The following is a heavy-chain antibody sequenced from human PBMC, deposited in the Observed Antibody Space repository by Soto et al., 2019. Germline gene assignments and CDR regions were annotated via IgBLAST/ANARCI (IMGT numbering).Heavy chain of an antibody. V-gene: IGHV4-59*01. J-gene: IGHJ6*02. CDR1: GGFISSYY. CDR3: ARVIGGYDYYYYYGMDV. Sequence: SETLSLTCTVSGGFISSYYWSWIRQPPGKGLEWIGYIYDSGSTKYNPSLKSRVTISVDTSKNQFSLKLSSVTAADTAVYYCARVIGGYDYYYYYGMDVWGQGTTVTVSS. D-gene: IGHD5-12*01. CDR2: IYDSGST.